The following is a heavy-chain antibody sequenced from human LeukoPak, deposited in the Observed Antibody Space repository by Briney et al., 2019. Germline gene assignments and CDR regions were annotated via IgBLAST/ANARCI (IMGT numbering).Heavy chain of an antibody. D-gene: IGHD7-27*01. CDR3: ARLNGGY. V-gene: IGHV4-61*01. Sequence: SETLSLTCSVSGGSISSSSYYWSWIRQPPGKGLEWIGYINYSGSTNYNPSLKSRVTISVDTSKNQFSLKLISVTAADTAVYYCARLNGGYWGQGTLVTVSS. J-gene: IGHJ4*02. CDR2: INYSGST. CDR1: GGSISSSSYY.